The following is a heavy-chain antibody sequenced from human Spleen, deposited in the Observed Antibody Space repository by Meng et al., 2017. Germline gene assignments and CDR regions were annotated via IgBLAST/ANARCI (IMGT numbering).Heavy chain of an antibody. CDR1: GFTFSSYA. CDR3: ARDQHRTGEGACDI. D-gene: IGHD1-14*01. V-gene: IGHV3-30*07. Sequence: GESLKISCAASGFTFSSYAMHWVRQAPGKGLEWVAVISYDGSNKYYADSVKGRFTISRDNSKNTLFLQMNSLRVEDTAIYYCARDQHRTGEGACDIWGQGTMVTVSS. J-gene: IGHJ3*02. CDR2: ISYDGSNK.